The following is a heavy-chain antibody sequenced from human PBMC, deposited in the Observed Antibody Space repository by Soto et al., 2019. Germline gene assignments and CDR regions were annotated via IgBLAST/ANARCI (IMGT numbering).Heavy chain of an antibody. CDR2: ISYDGSNK. V-gene: IGHV3-30-3*01. CDR3: ARDTVGYCISTSCYGYYYYGMDV. D-gene: IGHD2-2*01. CDR1: GFTFISYA. J-gene: IGHJ6*02. Sequence: PGGSLRLSCAASGFTFISYAMHWVRQAPGKGLEWVAVISYDGSNKYYADSVKGRFTISRDNSKNTLYLQMNSLRAEDTAVYYCARDTVGYCISTSCYGYYYYGMDVWGQGTTVTVS.